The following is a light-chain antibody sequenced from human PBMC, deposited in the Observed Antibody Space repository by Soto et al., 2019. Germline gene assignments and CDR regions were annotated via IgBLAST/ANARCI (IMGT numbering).Light chain of an antibody. Sequence: DIPMTQSPSSLSASVGDRVTITCGASQYISSFLNWYQQKPGKAPKLVIYGASTLQSGVPSRFSGSGSVTEFNLTISSLQPEDFATYYCQQSSSASLYTFGPGTKLEIK. CDR3: QQSSSASLYT. V-gene: IGKV1-39*01. J-gene: IGKJ2*01. CDR1: QYISSF. CDR2: GAS.